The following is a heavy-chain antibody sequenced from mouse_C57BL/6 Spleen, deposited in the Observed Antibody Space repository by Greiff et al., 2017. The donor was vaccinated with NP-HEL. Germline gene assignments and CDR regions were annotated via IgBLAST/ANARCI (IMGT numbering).Heavy chain of an antibody. Sequence: QVQLQQPGAELVKPGASVKLSCKASGYTFTNYWIGWAKQRPGHGLEWIGDIYPGGGYTNYNEKFKGKATLTADKSSSTAYMQFSSLTSEDSAIYYCARFRDGYYSYWGQGTTLTVSS. J-gene: IGHJ2*01. CDR2: IYPGGGYT. D-gene: IGHD2-3*01. CDR1: GYTFTNYW. CDR3: ARFRDGYYSY. V-gene: IGHV1-63*01.